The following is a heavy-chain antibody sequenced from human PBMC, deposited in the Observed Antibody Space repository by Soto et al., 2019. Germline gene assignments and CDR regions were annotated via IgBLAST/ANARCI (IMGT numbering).Heavy chain of an antibody. CDR3: AFHSSSSLYFQH. V-gene: IGHV1-2*02. CDR2: INPNSGGT. J-gene: IGHJ1*01. D-gene: IGHD6-6*01. CDR1: GYTFTGYY. Sequence: ASGKGCFKASGYTFTGYYMHLVRQAPGQGLEWIGWINPNSGGTNYAQKFQGRVTMTRETSISTAYMELSRLRSDDTAVYYCAFHSSSSLYFQHWGQGTMVTVSS.